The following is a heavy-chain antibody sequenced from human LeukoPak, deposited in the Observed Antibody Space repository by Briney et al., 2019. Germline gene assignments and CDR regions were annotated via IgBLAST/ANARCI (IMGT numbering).Heavy chain of an antibody. CDR3: ARRVEMATILLGFVGSYFDY. J-gene: IGHJ4*02. CDR2: INHSGST. V-gene: IGHV4-34*01. D-gene: IGHD5-24*01. Sequence: SETLSLTCAVYGGSFSGYYWSWLRQPPGKGLEWIGEINHSGSTNYNPSLKSRVTISVDTSKNQFSLKLSSVTAADTAVYYCARRVEMATILLGFVGSYFDYWGQGTLVTVSS. CDR1: GGSFSGYY.